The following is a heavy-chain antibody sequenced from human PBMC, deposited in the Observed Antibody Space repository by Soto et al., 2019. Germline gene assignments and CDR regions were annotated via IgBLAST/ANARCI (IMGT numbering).Heavy chain of an antibody. J-gene: IGHJ6*02. V-gene: IGHV4-61*01. Sequence: QVQLQESGPGLVKPSETLSLTCTVSGGSVSSGSYYWSWIRQPPGKGLEWIGYIYYSGSTNYNPSLKGRVTISVDTSKNQFSLKLSSVTAADTAVYYCARGDIVVVPAAMVPYYYYGMDVWGQGTTVTVSS. D-gene: IGHD2-2*01. CDR3: ARGDIVVVPAAMVPYYYYGMDV. CDR1: GGSVSSGSYY. CDR2: IYYSGST.